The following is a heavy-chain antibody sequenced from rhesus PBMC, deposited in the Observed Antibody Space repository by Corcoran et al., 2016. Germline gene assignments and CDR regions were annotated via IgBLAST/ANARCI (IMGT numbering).Heavy chain of an antibody. Sequence: QVQLQESGPAVVKPSETLSLTCAVSGGSISSSNWWSWIRQSPGKGREGSGGIYGSGGSTEYNPSLKSRVTISIDTSKNQFSLKLSSVTAADTAVYYCARRGTGSSWSLKWYFDLWGPGTPITISS. CDR3: ARRGTGSSWSLKWYFDL. J-gene: IGHJ2*01. CDR1: GGSISSSNW. V-gene: IGHV4-93*02. CDR2: IYGSGGST. D-gene: IGHD6-13*01.